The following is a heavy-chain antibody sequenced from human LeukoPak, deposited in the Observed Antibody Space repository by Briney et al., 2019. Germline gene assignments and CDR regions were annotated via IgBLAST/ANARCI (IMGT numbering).Heavy chain of an antibody. J-gene: IGHJ5*02. V-gene: IGHV3-64*01. CDR2: ISSNGDST. Sequence: RRSLRLSCAASGFTFSSYAMHWVRQAPGKGLEYVSAISSNGDSTFYANSVKGRFTISRDNSKNTLYLQMGSLRAEDMAVYYCARGDSTSWPVGGFDPWGQGTLVTVSS. CDR1: GFTFSSYA. D-gene: IGHD6-13*01. CDR3: ARGDSTSWPVGGFDP.